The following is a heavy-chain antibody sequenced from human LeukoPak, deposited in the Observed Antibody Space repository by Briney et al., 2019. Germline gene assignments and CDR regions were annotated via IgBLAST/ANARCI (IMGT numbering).Heavy chain of an antibody. CDR1: GVSVSSGDYY. CDR3: ARDRYKNYYGMDV. J-gene: IGHJ6*04. Sequence: SETLSLTCTVSGVSVSSGDYYWSWIRQPPGKGLEWIGSIYYSGSTYYNPSLKSRVTISVDTSRNQFSLNLRSVTAADTAVYYCARDRYKNYYGMDVWGKGTTVTVSS. CDR2: IYYSGST. V-gene: IGHV4-30-4*01. D-gene: IGHD1-1*01.